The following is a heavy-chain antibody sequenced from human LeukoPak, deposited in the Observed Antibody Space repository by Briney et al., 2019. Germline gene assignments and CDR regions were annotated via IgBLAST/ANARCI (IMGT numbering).Heavy chain of an antibody. CDR3: ARDRTKANFDAFDI. V-gene: IGHV4-59*12. J-gene: IGHJ3*02. CDR1: GGSISGFV. Sequence: SETLSLTCTVSGGSISGFVWSWIRQPPGEGLDYIGFIYDTGTPTNYNPLLKSRVTLSVDTSKNQFSLNLNSVTPEDTAVYYCARDRTKANFDAFDIWGQGTMVTVSS. CDR2: IYDTGTPT. D-gene: IGHD4/OR15-4a*01.